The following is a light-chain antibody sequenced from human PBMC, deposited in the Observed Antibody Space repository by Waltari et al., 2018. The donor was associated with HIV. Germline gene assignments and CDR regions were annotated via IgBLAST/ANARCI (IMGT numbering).Light chain of an antibody. CDR2: GAS. J-gene: IGKJ3*01. V-gene: IGKV1-39*01. CDR3: QQSYSNPLT. CDR1: QRISTY. Sequence: DIQLTQSPSSLSASVGDRVTITCRASQRISTYLNWYQQKPGKAPQVLIYGASSLESGVPSRFSGSGSITDFTLTISSLQPEDFATYYCQQSYSNPLTFGPGTKVDIK.